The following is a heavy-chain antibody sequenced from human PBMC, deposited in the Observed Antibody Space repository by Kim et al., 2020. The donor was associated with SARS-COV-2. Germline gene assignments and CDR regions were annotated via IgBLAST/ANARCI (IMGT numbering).Heavy chain of an antibody. CDR3: ASEYGSGHY. CDR2: ISSSGSTI. D-gene: IGHD3-10*01. CDR1: GFTFSSYE. Sequence: GGSLRLSCAASGFTFSSYEMNWVRQAPGKGLEWVSYISSSGSTIYYADSVKGRFTISRDNAKNSLYLQMNSLRAEDTAVYYCASEYGSGHYWGQGTLVTVSS. J-gene: IGHJ4*02. V-gene: IGHV3-48*03.